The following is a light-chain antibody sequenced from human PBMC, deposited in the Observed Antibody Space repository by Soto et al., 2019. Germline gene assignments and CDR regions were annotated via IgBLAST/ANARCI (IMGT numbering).Light chain of an antibody. CDR3: QQYFSTPWT. CDR1: QSVLYSSNNKNY. Sequence: DIVMTQSPDSLAVSLGERATVNCKSSQSVLYSSNNKNYLAWYQQKSGQPPKLLIYWASTRESGVPDRFSGSGSGPDFTLTISSLQAEDVAVYYCQQYFSTPWTFGQGTKMEIK. J-gene: IGKJ1*01. V-gene: IGKV4-1*01. CDR2: WAS.